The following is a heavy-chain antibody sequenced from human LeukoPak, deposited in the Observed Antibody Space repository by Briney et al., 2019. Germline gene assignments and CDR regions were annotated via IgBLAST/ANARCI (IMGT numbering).Heavy chain of an antibody. D-gene: IGHD2-2*01. CDR1: GYSFTNYY. J-gene: IGHJ4*02. CDR2: INPTGDST. CDR3: ARHPSPQLHHFDY. V-gene: IGHV1-46*01. Sequence: GASVKVSCKASGYSFTNYYRRWVRQAPGQGLEWMGLINPTGDSTSYAQKFQARVTMTRDTSTNTVYMELSSLRSEDTAVYYCARHPSPQLHHFDYWGQGTLVTVSS.